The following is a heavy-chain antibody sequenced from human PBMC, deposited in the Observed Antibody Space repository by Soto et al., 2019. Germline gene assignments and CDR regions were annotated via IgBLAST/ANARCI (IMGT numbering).Heavy chain of an antibody. CDR1: GYTFTGYY. V-gene: IGHV1-2*04. J-gene: IGHJ5*02. CDR3: AREGSSGWGQYNWFDP. Sequence: ASVKVSCKASGYTFTGYYMHWVRQAPGQGLAWMGWINPNSGGTNYAQKFQGWVTMTRDTSISTAYMELSRLRSDDTAVYYCAREGSSGWGQYNWFDPWGQGTLVTVSS. CDR2: INPNSGGT. D-gene: IGHD6-19*01.